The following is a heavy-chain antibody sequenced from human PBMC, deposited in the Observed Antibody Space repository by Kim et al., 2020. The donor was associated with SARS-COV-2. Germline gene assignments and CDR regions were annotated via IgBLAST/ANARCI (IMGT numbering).Heavy chain of an antibody. V-gene: IGHV7-4-1*01. D-gene: IGHD3-9*01. CDR1: GYTFSNYG. J-gene: IGHJ6*02. CDR3: ARQKNRYYYYYGMDV. CDR2: INTNTGNP. Sequence: ASVKVSCKTSGYTFSNYGMNWVRQAPGQGLEWMGWINTNTGNPTYAQGFTGRFVFSLDTSINTAYLQIGSLKAEDTAVYYCARQKNRYYYYYGMDVWGQGTTVTVSS.